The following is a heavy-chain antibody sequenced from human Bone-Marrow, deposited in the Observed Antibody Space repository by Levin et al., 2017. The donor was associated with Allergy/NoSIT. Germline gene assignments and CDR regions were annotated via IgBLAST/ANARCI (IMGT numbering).Heavy chain of an antibody. J-gene: IGHJ3*02. Sequence: SETLSLTCTVSGGSISSSSYYWGWIRQPPGKGLEWIGSIYYSGSTYYNPSLKSRVTISVDTSKNQFSLKLSSVTAADTAVYYCARVVTMIVVVIKTADAFDIWGQGTMVTVSS. CDR3: ARVVTMIVVVIKTADAFDI. CDR1: GGSISSSSYY. V-gene: IGHV4-39*07. D-gene: IGHD3-22*01. CDR2: IYYSGST.